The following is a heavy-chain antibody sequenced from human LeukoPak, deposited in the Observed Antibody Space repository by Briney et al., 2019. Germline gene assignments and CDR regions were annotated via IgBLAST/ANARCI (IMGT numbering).Heavy chain of an antibody. Sequence: SETLSLTCIVSGGSISSSNYYWVWIRQPPGKGLEWIGSIYYSGSTYYNPSLKSRVTISVDTSKNQFSLKLSSVTAADTAVYYCARDRQQVVRGDYFDYWGQGTLVTVSS. CDR3: ARDRQQVVRGDYFDY. V-gene: IGHV4-39*07. J-gene: IGHJ4*02. D-gene: IGHD6-13*01. CDR2: IYYSGST. CDR1: GGSISSSNYY.